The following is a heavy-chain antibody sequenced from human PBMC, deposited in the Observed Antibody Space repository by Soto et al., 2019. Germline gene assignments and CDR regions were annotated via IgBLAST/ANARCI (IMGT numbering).Heavy chain of an antibody. J-gene: IGHJ4*02. CDR3: AKERSSGWSFDY. CDR2: ISGSGDST. Sequence: GGSLRLSCAASGFTFSTYAVNWVRQAPGKGLEWVSGISGSGDSTYYADSVKGRFTVSRDNSKNTLYLQMNSLRAEDTAVFYCAKERSSGWSFDYWGQGTLVTVSS. CDR1: GFTFSTYA. D-gene: IGHD6-19*01. V-gene: IGHV3-23*01.